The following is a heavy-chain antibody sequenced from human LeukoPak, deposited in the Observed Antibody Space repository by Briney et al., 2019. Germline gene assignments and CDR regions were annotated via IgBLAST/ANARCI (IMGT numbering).Heavy chain of an antibody. V-gene: IGHV1-46*01. CDR1: GYTFTGYY. J-gene: IGHJ3*02. D-gene: IGHD3-22*01. CDR3: ARAETNYYDTVYAFDI. Sequence: VASVKVSCKASGYTFTGYYMHWVRQAPGQGLEWMGIINPSGGSTSYAQKFQGRVTMTRDTSTSTVYMELSSLRSEDTAVYYCARAETNYYDTVYAFDIWGQGTMVTVSS. CDR2: INPSGGST.